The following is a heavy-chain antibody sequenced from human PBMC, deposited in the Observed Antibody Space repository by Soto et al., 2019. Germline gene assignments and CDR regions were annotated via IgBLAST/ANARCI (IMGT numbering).Heavy chain of an antibody. V-gene: IGHV4-34*01. CDR3: ARASFGYYDSSGYLGY. CDR2: INHSGST. CDR1: GGSFSGYY. J-gene: IGHJ4*02. D-gene: IGHD3-22*01. Sequence: SETLSLTCAVYGGSFSGYYWSWIRQPPGKGLEWIGEINHSGSTNYNPSLKSRVTISVDTSKNQFSLKLSSVTAADTAVYYCARASFGYYDSSGYLGYWGQGTLVTVSS.